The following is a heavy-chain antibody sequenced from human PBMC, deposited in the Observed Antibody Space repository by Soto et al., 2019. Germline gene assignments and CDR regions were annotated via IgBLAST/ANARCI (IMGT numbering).Heavy chain of an antibody. V-gene: IGHV4-59*01. CDR2: IYYSGST. CDR1: GGSISSYY. CDR3: ASHDSSGYYYEDY. J-gene: IGHJ4*02. D-gene: IGHD3-22*01. Sequence: SETLSLTCTVSGGSISSYYWSWIRQPPGKGLEWIGYIYYSGSTNYNPSLKSRVTISVDTSKNQFSLKLSSVTAADTAVYYCASHDSSGYYYEDYWGQGTLVTVSS.